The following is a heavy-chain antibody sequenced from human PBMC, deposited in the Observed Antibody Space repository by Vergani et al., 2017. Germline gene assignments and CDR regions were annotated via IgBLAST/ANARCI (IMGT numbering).Heavy chain of an antibody. CDR3: AKXLGTSSVGGWFDP. CDR1: GFPSAGYA. Sequence: EVQLEESGGGLVLPGRSLRLSCVASGFPSAGYAMHWVRQAPGKGLEWVSGISWNSNSIGYADSVKGRFTISRDNAKNSLYLQMNSLRAEDTALYYCAKXLGTSSVGGWFDPWGQGTLVTVSS. D-gene: IGHD6-6*01. J-gene: IGHJ5*02. CDR2: ISWNSNSI. V-gene: IGHV3-9*02.